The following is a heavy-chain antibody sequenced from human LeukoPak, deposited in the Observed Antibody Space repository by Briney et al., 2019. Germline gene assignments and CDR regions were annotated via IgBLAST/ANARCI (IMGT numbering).Heavy chain of an antibody. CDR1: GGSFSGYY. CDR2: INHSGST. V-gene: IGHV4-34*01. CDR3: ARGDYDSSGSIGFDI. D-gene: IGHD3-22*01. J-gene: IGHJ3*02. Sequence: SETLSLTCAVYGGSFSGYYWSWIRQPPGKGLEWLGEINHSGSTNYNPSLKSRVTISVDTSKNQFSLKLSSVTAADTAVYYCARGDYDSSGSIGFDIWGQGTMVTVSS.